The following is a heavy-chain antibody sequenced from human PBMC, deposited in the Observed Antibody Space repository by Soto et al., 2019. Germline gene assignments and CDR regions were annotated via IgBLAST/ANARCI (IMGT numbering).Heavy chain of an antibody. Sequence: QVQLVQSGAEVKKPGASVKVSCKASGYTFTGYAMHWVRQAPGQRLEWMGWINAGNGNTKYSQKFQGRVTITRDTSASTAYMELRSLRSEDTAVYYCARVSGYSYWDYWGQGTLVTVPS. CDR1: GYTFTGYA. CDR2: INAGNGNT. D-gene: IGHD3-22*01. CDR3: ARVSGYSYWDY. J-gene: IGHJ4*02. V-gene: IGHV1-3*01.